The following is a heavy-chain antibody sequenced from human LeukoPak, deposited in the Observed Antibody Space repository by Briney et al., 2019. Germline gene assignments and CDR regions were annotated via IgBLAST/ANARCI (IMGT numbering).Heavy chain of an antibody. CDR2: INHSGST. CDR1: GGSFSGYY. D-gene: IGHD3-10*01. V-gene: IGHV4-34*01. CDR3: ARGYGLWFGDPEGDY. Sequence: PSETLSLTCAVYGGSFSGYYWSWIRQPPGKGLEWIGEINHSGSTYYNPSLKSRVTISVDTSKNQFSLKLSSVTAADTAVYYCARGYGLWFGDPEGDYWGQGTLVTVSS. J-gene: IGHJ4*02.